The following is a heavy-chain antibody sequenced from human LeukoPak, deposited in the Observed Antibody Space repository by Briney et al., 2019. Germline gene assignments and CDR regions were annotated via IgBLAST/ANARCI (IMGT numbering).Heavy chain of an antibody. CDR1: GFTFSNAW. CDR2: ISGSGGST. D-gene: IGHD6-6*01. Sequence: GGSLRLSCAASGFTFSNAWMSWVRQAPGKGLEWVSAISGSGGSTYYADSVKGRFTISRDNSKNTLYLQMNSLRAEDTAVYYCAKADSSSSYLDYWGQGTLVTVSS. J-gene: IGHJ4*02. CDR3: AKADSSSSYLDY. V-gene: IGHV3-23*01.